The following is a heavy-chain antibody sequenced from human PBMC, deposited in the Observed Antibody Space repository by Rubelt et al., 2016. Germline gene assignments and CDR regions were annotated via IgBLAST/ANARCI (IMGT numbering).Heavy chain of an antibody. CDR2: ISGSGGST. Sequence: EVQLLDSGGGLVQPGGSLTLSCAASGFTFSSYAMSWVRQAPGKGLEWVSAISGSGGSTYYADSVKGRLSISRDNSKNTLYLEMNSLGAEDTAVYYGAKDFSTSVAADWFDPWGQGSLVTVSS. CDR1: GFTFSSYA. D-gene: IGHD6-19*01. J-gene: IGHJ5*02. CDR3: AKDFSTSVAADWFDP. V-gene: IGHV3-23*01.